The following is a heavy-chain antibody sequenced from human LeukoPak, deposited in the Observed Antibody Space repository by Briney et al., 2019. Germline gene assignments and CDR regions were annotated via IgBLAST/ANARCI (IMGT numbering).Heavy chain of an antibody. J-gene: IGHJ6*02. CDR3: AKAAYGSGSLSCYYGMDV. V-gene: IGHV3-9*01. Sequence: GGSLRLSCAASGFTFDDYAMHWVRQAPGKGLEWVSGISWNSGSIGYADSVKGRFTISRDNAKNSLYLQMNSLRAEDTALYYCAKAAYGSGSLSCYYGMDVWGQGTTVTVSS. CDR2: ISWNSGSI. D-gene: IGHD3-10*01. CDR1: GFTFDDYA.